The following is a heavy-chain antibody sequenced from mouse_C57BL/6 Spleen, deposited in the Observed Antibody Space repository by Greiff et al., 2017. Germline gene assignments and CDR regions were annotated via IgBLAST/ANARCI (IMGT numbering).Heavy chain of an antibody. J-gene: IGHJ4*01. CDR3: ARTAHVPHYYAIGY. CDR2: ILPGSGST. V-gene: IGHV1-9*01. CDR1: GYTFTGYW. D-gene: IGHD3-2*02. Sequence: LQQSGAELMKPGASVKLFCKATGYTFTGYWIEWVKPRPGHGLEWIGEILPGSGSTNYNEKFKGKATFTTATSATTAYMQLSSPTTEDSAIYYCARTAHVPHYYAIGYWGQGTSVTVSS.